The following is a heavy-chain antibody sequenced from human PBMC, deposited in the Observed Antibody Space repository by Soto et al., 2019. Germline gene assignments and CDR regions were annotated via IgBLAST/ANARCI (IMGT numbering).Heavy chain of an antibody. CDR1: GYTFTGYY. J-gene: IGHJ4*02. CDR3: ARRVDYVWGSNRYSPYPDY. V-gene: IGHV1-2*04. Sequence: GASVKVSCKASGYTFTGYYMHWVRQAPGQGLEWMGWINPNSGGTNYAQKFQGWVTMTRDTSISTAYMELSRLRSDDTAVYYCARRVDYVWGSNRYSPYPDYWGQGTLVTVSS. CDR2: INPNSGGT. D-gene: IGHD3-16*02.